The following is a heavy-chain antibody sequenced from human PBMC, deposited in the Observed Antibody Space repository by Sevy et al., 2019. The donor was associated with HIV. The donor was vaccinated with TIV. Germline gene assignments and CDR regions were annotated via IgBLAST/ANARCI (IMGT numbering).Heavy chain of an antibody. CDR2: INPNSGGT. D-gene: IGHD1-1*01. V-gene: IGHV1-2*06. CDR3: ARDSFQLMDV. CDR1: GYTFTGYY. J-gene: IGHJ6*02. Sequence: ASVKVSCKASGYTFTGYYMHWVPQAPGQGLEWMGRINPNSGGTNYAQKFQGRVTMTRDTSISTAYMELGRLGSDDTAVYYCARDSFQLMDVWGQGTTVTVSS.